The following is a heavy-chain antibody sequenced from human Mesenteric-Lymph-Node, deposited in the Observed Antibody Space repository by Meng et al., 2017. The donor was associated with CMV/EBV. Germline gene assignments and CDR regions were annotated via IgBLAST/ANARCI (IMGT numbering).Heavy chain of an antibody. D-gene: IGHD3-3*01. Sequence: GSLRLSCTVSGGSISNYYCTWIRQSPGKGLEWIGYMYYPGSTNYNPSLKSRLTISVDTSKNQFSLKLSSVTAADTAVYYCARGEDDFWSGYYSWGQGTLVTVSS. CDR2: MYYPGST. J-gene: IGHJ5*02. V-gene: IGHV4-59*01. CDR3: ARGEDDFWSGYYS. CDR1: GGSISNYY.